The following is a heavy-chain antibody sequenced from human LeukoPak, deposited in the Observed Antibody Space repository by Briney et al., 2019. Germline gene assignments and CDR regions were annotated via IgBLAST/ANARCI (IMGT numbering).Heavy chain of an antibody. CDR3: AGSTLTIFGVVIYYFDY. CDR1: GGSISSSGYY. V-gene: IGHV4-39*07. J-gene: IGHJ4*02. D-gene: IGHD3-3*01. CDR2: IYYSGYT. Sequence: SETLSLTCTVSGGSISSSGYYWGWIRQPPGKGLEWIGSIYYSGYTYYNPSLKSRVTISVDTSKNQFSLKLSSVTAADTAVYYCAGSTLTIFGVVIYYFDYWGQGTLVTVSS.